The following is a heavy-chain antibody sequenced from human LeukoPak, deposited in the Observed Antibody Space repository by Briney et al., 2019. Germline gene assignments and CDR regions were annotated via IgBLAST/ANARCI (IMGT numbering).Heavy chain of an antibody. CDR1: GFTFSTYW. Sequence: GGSLRLSCAASGFTFSTYWMSWVRQAPGKGLEWVSALNWNGDNTGYAASVKGRFTISRDNAKKSLYLQLNSLTAEDTAYNYCAREEGPYFDCWGHGTLVTVSS. V-gene: IGHV3-20*04. CDR2: LNWNGDNT. J-gene: IGHJ4*01. CDR3: AREEGPYFDC.